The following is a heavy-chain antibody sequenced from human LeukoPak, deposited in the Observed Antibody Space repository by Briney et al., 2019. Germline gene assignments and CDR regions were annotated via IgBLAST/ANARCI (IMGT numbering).Heavy chain of an antibody. J-gene: IGHJ4*02. Sequence: GGSLRLSCAASGFTFNSYTMNWVRQAPGKGLEWVSTISGNGVDTYYADSVRGRFTISRDNPKNTLYLQMNSLRVEDTAVYYCAKLYSSGRYYFDYWGQGTLVTVSS. V-gene: IGHV3-23*01. CDR2: ISGNGVDT. CDR1: GFTFNSYT. D-gene: IGHD6-19*01. CDR3: AKLYSSGRYYFDY.